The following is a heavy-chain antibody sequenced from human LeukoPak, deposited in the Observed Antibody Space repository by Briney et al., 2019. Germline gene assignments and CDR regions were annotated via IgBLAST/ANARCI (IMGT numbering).Heavy chain of an antibody. V-gene: IGHV3-7*02. CDR2: IKEDGSVK. J-gene: IGHJ4*02. CDR1: GFTFSRYW. CDR3: AASITIFDY. Sequence: GGSLRLSCAASGFTFSRYWMSWVRQAPGKGLEWVANIKEDGSVKYYVESVKGRFTISRDNAKNSLYLQMNSLRAEDTAVYYCAASITIFDYWGQGTLVSVSS. D-gene: IGHD3-10*01.